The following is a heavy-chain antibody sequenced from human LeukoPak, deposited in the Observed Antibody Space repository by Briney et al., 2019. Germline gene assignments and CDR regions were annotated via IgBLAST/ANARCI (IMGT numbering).Heavy chain of an antibody. CDR2: IRYDGSNK. V-gene: IGHV3-30*02. D-gene: IGHD5-18*01. CDR1: GFTFTSYG. CDR3: VKEDTAMF. J-gene: IGHJ4*02. Sequence: PGGSLRLSCAASGFTFTSYGMHWVRQAPGKGLEWVAFIRYDGSNKYYGDSVKGRFTISRDNSKNTLYLQMNSLRAEDTAVYYCVKEDTAMFWGQGTLVTVSS.